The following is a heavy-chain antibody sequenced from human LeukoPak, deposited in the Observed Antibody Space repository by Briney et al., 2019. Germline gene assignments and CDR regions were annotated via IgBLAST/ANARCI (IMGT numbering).Heavy chain of an antibody. Sequence: SETLSLTCTVSGYSINSGYYWDCIRRPPGKGLEWIGSMYHGRITYYSPSLKSRVTISVDTSKNQFSLNLSSVTAADTAVYYCARGRNWNSGTYYGAFDYWGQGVLVTVSS. D-gene: IGHD1-26*01. V-gene: IGHV4-38-2*02. J-gene: IGHJ4*02. CDR3: ARGRNWNSGTYYGAFDY. CDR2: MYHGRIT. CDR1: GYSINSGYY.